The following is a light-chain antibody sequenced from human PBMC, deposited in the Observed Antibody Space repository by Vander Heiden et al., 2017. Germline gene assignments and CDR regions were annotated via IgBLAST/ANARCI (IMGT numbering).Light chain of an antibody. V-gene: IGLV8-61*01. Sequence: QTEVTQEPSCSVPPGGTVTLTCGLSYGSVSTSYYPSWYQQTPGQAPRTLIYSTTTRSSGVPDRFSGSILGNKAALTITGAQADDEPDYYCVLYMGSGIWVFGGGTKLTVL. CDR2: STT. CDR3: VLYMGSGIWV. CDR1: YGSVSTSYY. J-gene: IGLJ3*02.